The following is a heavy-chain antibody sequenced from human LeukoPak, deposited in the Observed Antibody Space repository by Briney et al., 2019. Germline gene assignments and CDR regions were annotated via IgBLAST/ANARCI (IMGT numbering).Heavy chain of an antibody. Sequence: PGGSLRLSCAASGFTFSSYAMSWARQAPGKGLEWVSAISGSGGSTYYADSVKGRFTISRDNAKNSLYLQMNSLRAEDTAVYYCARDRAMIGYWGQGTLVTASS. CDR1: GFTFSSYA. D-gene: IGHD5-18*01. V-gene: IGHV3-23*01. CDR2: ISGSGGST. J-gene: IGHJ4*02. CDR3: ARDRAMIGY.